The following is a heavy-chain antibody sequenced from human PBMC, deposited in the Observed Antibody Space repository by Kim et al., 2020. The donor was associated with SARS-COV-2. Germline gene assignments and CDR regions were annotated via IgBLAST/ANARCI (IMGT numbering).Heavy chain of an antibody. CDR3: ARVGSSSWYVDYYYGMDV. V-gene: IGHV7-4-1*02. D-gene: IGHD6-13*01. CDR2: ININTGNP. CDR1: GYTFTSYA. Sequence: ASVKVSCKASGYTFTSYAMNWVRQAPGQGLEWMGWININTGNPTYAQGFTGRFVFSLDTSVSTAYLQISSLKAEDTAVYYCARVGSSSWYVDYYYGMDVWGQGTTVTVSS. J-gene: IGHJ6*02.